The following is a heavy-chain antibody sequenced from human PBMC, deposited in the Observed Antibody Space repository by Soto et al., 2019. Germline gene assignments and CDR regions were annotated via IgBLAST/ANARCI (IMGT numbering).Heavy chain of an antibody. Sequence: GASVKVSCKASGGTFSSYTISWVRQAPGQGLEWMGRIIPILGIANYAQKFQGRVTITADKSTSTAYMELSSLRSEDTAVYYCAIGYCSGGSSYGPYLDFDYWGQGTLVTVSS. CDR1: GGTFSSYT. V-gene: IGHV1-69*02. D-gene: IGHD2-15*01. J-gene: IGHJ4*02. CDR3: AIGYCSGGSSYGPYLDFDY. CDR2: IIPILGIA.